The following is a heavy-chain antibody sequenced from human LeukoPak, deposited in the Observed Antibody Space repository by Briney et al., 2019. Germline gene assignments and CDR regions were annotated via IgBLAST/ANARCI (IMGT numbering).Heavy chain of an antibody. Sequence: ASVKVSSKPSGYTFTDHYIQWVRQAPGQGLWWMGWINPNSGDTNYAQKFQGRVTLSRDTSISTAFMDLSRLTSDDTAVYYCARDQGNYFDPWGQGTLVTVSS. D-gene: IGHD1-7*01. V-gene: IGHV1-2*02. CDR1: GYTFTDHY. CDR2: INPNSGDT. J-gene: IGHJ5*02. CDR3: ARDQGNYFDP.